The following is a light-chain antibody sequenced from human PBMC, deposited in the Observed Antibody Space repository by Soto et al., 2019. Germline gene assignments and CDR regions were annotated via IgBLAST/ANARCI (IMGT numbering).Light chain of an antibody. V-gene: IGKV3-20*01. J-gene: IGKJ1*01. CDR2: DAS. Sequence: EIVLTQSPGPLSLSPGERATLSCRASQSVRNNYLAWYQQKPGQAPRLLIYDASSRAIDIPDRFSGSGSGTDFTLTISRLEPEDFAVYYCQQYGGSLPRTFGQGTKVETK. CDR1: QSVRNNY. CDR3: QQYGGSLPRT.